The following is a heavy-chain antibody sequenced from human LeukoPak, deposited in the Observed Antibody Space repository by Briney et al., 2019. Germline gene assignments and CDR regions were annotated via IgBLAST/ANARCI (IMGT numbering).Heavy chain of an antibody. V-gene: IGHV3-23*01. CDR1: GFTFSSYA. J-gene: IGHJ4*02. Sequence: GGSLRLSCAASGFTFSSYAMSWVRQAPGKGLEWVSAISGSGGSTYYADSVKGRFTISRDNSKNTLYLQMNSLRAEDTAVYYCAKDLPVRGVIIRPFDYWGQGTLVTVSS. CDR3: AKDLPVRGVIIRPFDY. CDR2: ISGSGGST. D-gene: IGHD3-10*01.